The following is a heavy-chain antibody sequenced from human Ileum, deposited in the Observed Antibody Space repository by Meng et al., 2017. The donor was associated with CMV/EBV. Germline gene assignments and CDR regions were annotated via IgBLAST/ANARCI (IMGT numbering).Heavy chain of an antibody. CDR1: GFSFDSYT. CDR3: ATIVGATAFDY. J-gene: IGHJ4*02. CDR2: ISSGGGMT. V-gene: IGHV3-23*01. Sequence: GESLKISCTVSGFSFDSYTMGWVRQAPGRGLEWVSSISSGGGMTSYADSVKGRFSISRDNSKDTLFLQMDSLRAEDTALYYCATIVGATAFDYWGQGTLVTVSS. D-gene: IGHD1-26*01.